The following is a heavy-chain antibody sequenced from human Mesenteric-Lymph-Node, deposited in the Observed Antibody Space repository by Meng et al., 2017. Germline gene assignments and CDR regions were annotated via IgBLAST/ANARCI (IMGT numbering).Heavy chain of an antibody. CDR1: GYTFTGYY. J-gene: IGHJ4*02. CDR3: ARVGRYSYGDALDY. D-gene: IGHD5-18*01. CDR2: INPNSGGT. Sequence: ASVKVSCKASGYTFTGYYMHWVRQAPGQGLEWMGRINPNSGGTNYAQKFQGRVTMTRDTSISTAYMELSRLRSDDTAMYYCARVGRYSYGDALDYWGQGTLVTVSS. V-gene: IGHV1-2*06.